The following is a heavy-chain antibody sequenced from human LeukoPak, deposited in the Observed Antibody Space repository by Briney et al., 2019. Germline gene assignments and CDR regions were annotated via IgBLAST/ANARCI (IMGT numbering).Heavy chain of an antibody. CDR2: ISQDGSEK. Sequence: GGSLRLSCAVSGFPFSTFWMSWVRQAPGKGLEWVANISQDGSEKYYADSVKGRFTISRDNSKNTLYLQMISLRTEDTAVYYCAKDPRRYSRTGGYFDYWGQGTLVTVSS. CDR3: AKDPRRYSRTGGYFDY. CDR1: GFPFSTFW. V-gene: IGHV3-7*01. J-gene: IGHJ4*02. D-gene: IGHD6-13*01.